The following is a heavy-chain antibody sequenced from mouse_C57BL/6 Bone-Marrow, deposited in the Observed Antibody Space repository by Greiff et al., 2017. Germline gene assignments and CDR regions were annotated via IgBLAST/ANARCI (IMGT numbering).Heavy chain of an antibody. J-gene: IGHJ1*03. CDR2: FYPGSGSI. Sequence: VQLQQSGAELVKPGASVKLSCKASGYTFTEYTIHWVKQRSGQGLEWIGWFYPGSGSIKYNEKFKDKATLTADKSSSTVYMELSRLTSEDSAVYFCARHEEGLETGTSWYFDVWGTGTTVTVSS. CDR1: GYTFTEYT. CDR3: ARHEEGLETGTSWYFDV. V-gene: IGHV1-62-2*01. D-gene: IGHD4-1*01.